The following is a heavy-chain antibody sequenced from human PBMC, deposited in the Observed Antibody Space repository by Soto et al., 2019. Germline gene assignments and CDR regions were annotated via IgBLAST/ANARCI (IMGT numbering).Heavy chain of an antibody. CDR1: AFSFSSHA. J-gene: IGHJ4*01. Sequence: GGSLRLSCVTSAFSFSSHAMHWVRQAPGKGLEWVAIISYDGAHTFYADSVKGRFTVSRDNSKSTLYLEMTSLTAEDTSPYYCARGSSGTDYLDYWGQGTLVTVSS. CDR3: ARGSSGTDYLDY. CDR2: ISYDGAHT. V-gene: IGHV3-33*01. D-gene: IGHD6-19*01.